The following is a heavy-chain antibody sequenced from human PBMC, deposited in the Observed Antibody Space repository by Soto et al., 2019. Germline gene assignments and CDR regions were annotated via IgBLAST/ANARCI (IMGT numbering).Heavy chain of an antibody. CDR2: ISGSSSMI. J-gene: IGHJ4*02. CDR3: ARDLNPRQEMLYALLGY. CDR1: GFTFSNYS. D-gene: IGHD2-8*01. Sequence: EVQLVESGGGLVQPGGSLRLSCAASGFTFSNYSMNWVRQAPGKGLEWVSYISGSSSMIYYADSVKGRFTISRDNAKNSLYLQMNSLRAEDTAVYYCARDLNPRQEMLYALLGYWGQGTLVTVSS. V-gene: IGHV3-48*01.